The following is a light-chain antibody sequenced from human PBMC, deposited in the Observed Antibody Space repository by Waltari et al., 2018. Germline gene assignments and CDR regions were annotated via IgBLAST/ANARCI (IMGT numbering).Light chain of an antibody. Sequence: QSALTQPASVSGSPGQSITISCSGTDSDVGAYDFVSWYQQHPGQAPHPIIYEVSNPPSGTSNRFSASKSGNTASLTISGLQAEDEADYYCSSYTTSSAPGVFGTGTRVTVL. CDR3: SSYTTSSAPGV. V-gene: IGLV2-14*01. J-gene: IGLJ1*01. CDR2: EVS. CDR1: DSDVGAYDF.